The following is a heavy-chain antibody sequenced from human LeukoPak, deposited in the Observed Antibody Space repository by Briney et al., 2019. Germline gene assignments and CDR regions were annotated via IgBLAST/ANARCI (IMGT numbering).Heavy chain of an antibody. D-gene: IGHD3-9*01. CDR1: GGSISSGDYY. Sequence: PSQTLSLTCTVSGGSISSGDYYWSWIRQPPGKGLEWIGYIYNSGSTYHNSSLKSRVSISVDTSKNQFSLKVSSVTAADTAVYYCASITRNYDILTGYGPYYFDYWGQGTLVTVSS. CDR2: IYNSGST. V-gene: IGHV4-30-4*08. J-gene: IGHJ4*02. CDR3: ASITRNYDILTGYGPYYFDY.